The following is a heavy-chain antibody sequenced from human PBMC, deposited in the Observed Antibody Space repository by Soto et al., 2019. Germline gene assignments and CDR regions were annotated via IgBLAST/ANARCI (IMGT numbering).Heavy chain of an antibody. CDR2: IFPADSDT. D-gene: IGHD4-4*01. V-gene: IGHV5-51*01. J-gene: IGHJ6*02. CDR3: TATLTPAMDV. Sequence: GESLKISCKGSQYNFTNYWVGWVRQMPGKGLEWMGIIFPADSDTRFSPSFQGRVTMSVDKSIYTAYLQWSSLKASDTAMYYCTATLTPAMDVWGQGTTVTVSS. CDR1: QYNFTNYW.